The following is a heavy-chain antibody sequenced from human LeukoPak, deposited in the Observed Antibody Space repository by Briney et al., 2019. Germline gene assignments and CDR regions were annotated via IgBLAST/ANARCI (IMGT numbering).Heavy chain of an antibody. J-gene: IGHJ4*02. Sequence: PGGSLRPSCAVSGFTVCSNYFSWVRQAPGKGLEWVSVIYTEGTTYYADSVKGRFIISRDNSKNTVYLQMNSLRVEDTAVYYCASEGDWGQGTLVTVSS. CDR1: GFTVCSNY. D-gene: IGHD3-16*01. V-gene: IGHV3-66*02. CDR2: IYTEGTT. CDR3: ASEGD.